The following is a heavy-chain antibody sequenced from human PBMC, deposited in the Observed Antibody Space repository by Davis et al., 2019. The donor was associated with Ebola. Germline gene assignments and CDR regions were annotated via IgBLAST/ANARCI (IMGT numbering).Heavy chain of an antibody. CDR3: ARAYHYGDYYDY. V-gene: IGHV1-18*01. CDR2: ISAYNGNT. Sequence: SVKVSCRASGYIFPRYAMHYVRQAPGQRLEWMGWISAYNGNTNYAQKLQGRVTMTTDTSTSTAYMELRSLRSDDTAVYYCARAYHYGDYYDYWGQGTLVTVSS. J-gene: IGHJ4*02. CDR1: GYIFPRYA. D-gene: IGHD4-17*01.